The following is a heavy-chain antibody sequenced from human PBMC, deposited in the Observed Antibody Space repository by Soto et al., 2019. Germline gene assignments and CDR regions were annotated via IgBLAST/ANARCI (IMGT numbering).Heavy chain of an antibody. V-gene: IGHV4-59*04. Sequence: SETLSLTCTVSGGSISSYYWSWIRQHPGKGLEWIGYIYYSGSTYYNPSLKSRVTISVDTSKNQFSLKLSSVTAADTAVYYCAADTVTLYYYYYGMDVWGQGTTVTVSS. J-gene: IGHJ6*02. D-gene: IGHD4-17*01. CDR3: AADTVTLYYYYYGMDV. CDR1: GGSISSYY. CDR2: IYYSGST.